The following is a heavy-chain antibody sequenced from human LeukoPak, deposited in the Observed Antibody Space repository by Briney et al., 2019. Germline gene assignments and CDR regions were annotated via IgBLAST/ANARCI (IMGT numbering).Heavy chain of an antibody. CDR1: GYSFTTYG. J-gene: IGHJ4*02. CDR3: ARDRDNGDYRDN. D-gene: IGHD4-17*01. CDR2: INSYNGNT. Sequence: ASVKVSCKASGYSFTTYGINWVRQAPGQGLEWMGWINSYNGNTNYAQKFQGRVTMTTDTSTSTAYMELRSLRSDDTAVYYCARDRDNGDYRDNWGQGTLVTVSS. V-gene: IGHV1-18*01.